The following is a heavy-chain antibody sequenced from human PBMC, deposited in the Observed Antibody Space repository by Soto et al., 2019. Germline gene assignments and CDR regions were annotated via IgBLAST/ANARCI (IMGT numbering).Heavy chain of an antibody. CDR2: IYSGDET. J-gene: IGHJ3*02. V-gene: IGHV3-66*04. CDR1: GFTVSSNY. Sequence: EVQLVESGGGLVQPGKSLRLSCAASGFTVSSNYMSWVRQAPGKGLEWVSVIYSGDETYYADSVQGRCTISGDDSKNTLYIQMKSLRAEDTALYHCARQADLGAAAAFDIWGPGTMVNVSS. CDR3: ARQADLGAAAAFDI. D-gene: IGHD3-16*01.